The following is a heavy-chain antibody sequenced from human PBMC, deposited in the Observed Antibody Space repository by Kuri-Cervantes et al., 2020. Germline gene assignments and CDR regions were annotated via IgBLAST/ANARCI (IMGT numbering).Heavy chain of an antibody. V-gene: IGHV4-59*11. J-gene: IGHJ4*02. Sequence: SETLSLTCAVYGGSFSGHYWSWIRQPPGKGLEWIGYINYSGSTNYNPSLKSRVTISVDTSKNQFSLKLTSVTAADTAVYYCAREWITFYYDSSGYQGFDSWGQGTLVTVSS. CDR1: GGSFSGHY. CDR3: AREWITFYYDSSGYQGFDS. D-gene: IGHD3-22*01. CDR2: INYSGST.